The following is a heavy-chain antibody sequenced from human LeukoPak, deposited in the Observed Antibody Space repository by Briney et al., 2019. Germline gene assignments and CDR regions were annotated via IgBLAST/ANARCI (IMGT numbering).Heavy chain of an antibody. Sequence: ASVKVSCKASGFTFTDYYIHWWRQGPGQGLEWMGWINLNSGGTRYAQNFQGRVTLARDTSISTAYMDLNSLRSDDTAVYFCARDKAVTPGHVLDYWGQGTLVTVSS. CDR2: INLNSGGT. CDR1: GFTFTDYY. V-gene: IGHV1-2*02. CDR3: ARDKAVTPGHVLDY. J-gene: IGHJ4*02. D-gene: IGHD6-19*01.